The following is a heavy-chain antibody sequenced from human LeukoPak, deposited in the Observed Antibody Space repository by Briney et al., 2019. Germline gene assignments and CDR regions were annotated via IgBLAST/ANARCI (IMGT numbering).Heavy chain of an antibody. V-gene: IGHV4-61*02. J-gene: IGHJ1*01. CDR2: IYTSGST. CDR3: ARDRVTIFGVGAEYFQH. D-gene: IGHD3-3*01. Sequence: SETLSLTCTVSGGSISSGSYYWSWIRQPAGKGLEWIGRIYTSGSTNYSPSLKSRVTISVDTSKNQFSLKLSSVTAADTAVYYCARDRVTIFGVGAEYFQHWGQGTLVTVSS. CDR1: GGSISSGSYY.